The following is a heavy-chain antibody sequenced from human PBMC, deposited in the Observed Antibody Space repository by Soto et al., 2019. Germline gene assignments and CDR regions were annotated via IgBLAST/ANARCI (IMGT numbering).Heavy chain of an antibody. CDR3: AKDPNVSSGSINWFDP. Sequence: QVQLVESGGGVVQPGRSLRLSCAASGFTFSRYGMHWVRQAPGKGLEWLTVMSYDGSHKQYADSVKGRFTISRDNSKNTLYLQMDSLTTEDTAVYYCAKDPNVSSGSINWFDPWGQGTLVTVSS. CDR2: MSYDGSHK. J-gene: IGHJ5*02. D-gene: IGHD3-22*01. V-gene: IGHV3-30*18. CDR1: GFTFSRYG.